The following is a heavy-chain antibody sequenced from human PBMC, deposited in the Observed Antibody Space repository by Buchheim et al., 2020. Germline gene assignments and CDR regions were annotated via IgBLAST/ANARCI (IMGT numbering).Heavy chain of an antibody. J-gene: IGHJ4*02. V-gene: IGHV4-30-2*01. CDR2: IHHRGST. CDR3: ARIVLLWFGEYYFDY. Sequence: QLQLRESGSGLVKPSQTLSLTCAVSGGPISSGGYSWSWIRQPPGKGLEWIGYIHHRGSTYYNPSLKTRVTISVDRSKNQFSLKLSSVTAAVTAVYYCARIVLLWFGEYYFDYWGQGTL. CDR1: GGPISSGGYS. D-gene: IGHD3-10*01.